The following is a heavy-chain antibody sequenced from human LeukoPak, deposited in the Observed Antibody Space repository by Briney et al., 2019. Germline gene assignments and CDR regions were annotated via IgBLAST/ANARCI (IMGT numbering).Heavy chain of an antibody. CDR2: IYYSGST. D-gene: IGHD5-18*01. V-gene: IGHV4-31*03. Sequence: PSQTLSLTCTVSGGSISSGGYYWSWLRQHPGKGLEWIGYIYYSGSTYYNPSLKSRVTISVDTSKNQFSLKLNSVTAADTAVYYCARLGYSYGYFDYWGQGTLVTVSS. CDR3: ARLGYSYGYFDY. J-gene: IGHJ4*02. CDR1: GGSISSGGYY.